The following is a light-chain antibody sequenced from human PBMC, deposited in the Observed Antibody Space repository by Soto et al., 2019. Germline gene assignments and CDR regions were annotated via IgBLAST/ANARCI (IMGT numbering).Light chain of an antibody. CDR3: AAWDGSLNVVL. Sequence: QSVLTQPPSASGTPGQRVTISCSGSSSNIGSNTVNWYQQLPGSAPKLLMYSTNQRPSGVPDRFSGSKSGTSASLAISGLQSEDEADYYCAAWDGSLNVVLFGGGTKATVL. J-gene: IGLJ2*01. CDR2: STN. V-gene: IGLV1-44*01. CDR1: SSNIGSNT.